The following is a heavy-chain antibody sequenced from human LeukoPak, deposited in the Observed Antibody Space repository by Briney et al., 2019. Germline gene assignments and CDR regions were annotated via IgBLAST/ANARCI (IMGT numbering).Heavy chain of an antibody. CDR2: ISSSSSYI. CDR1: GFTFSSYA. CDR3: ASGRYYFDY. V-gene: IGHV3-21*01. J-gene: IGHJ4*02. Sequence: PGGSLRLSCAASGFTFSSYAMSWVRQAPGKGLEWVSSISSSSSYIYYADSVKGRFTISRDNAKNSLYLQMNSLRAEDTAVYYCASGRYYFDYWGQGALVTVSS.